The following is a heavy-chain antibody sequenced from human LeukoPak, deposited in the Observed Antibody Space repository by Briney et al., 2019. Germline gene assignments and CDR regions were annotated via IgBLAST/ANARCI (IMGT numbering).Heavy chain of an antibody. D-gene: IGHD6-13*01. V-gene: IGHV4-59*01. CDR3: ARRAAAVGTYYMDV. Sequence: SETLSLTCTVSGGSISPYYWNWIRQPPGKGLEWIGYIYYSGGTNYNASLTSRVTISVDTSQNQFSLRLSSVTAADTAVYSCARRAAAVGTYYMDVWGKGTTVTVSS. J-gene: IGHJ6*03. CDR2: IYYSGGT. CDR1: GGSISPYY.